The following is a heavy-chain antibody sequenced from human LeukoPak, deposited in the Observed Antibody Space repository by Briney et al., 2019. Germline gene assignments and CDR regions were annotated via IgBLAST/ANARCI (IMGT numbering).Heavy chain of an antibody. J-gene: IGHJ4*02. Sequence: PGGSLRLSCAASGFTFSSDWMSWVRQAPGKGLEWVANINQDGSEKYYVDSVKGRFTISRDNAKNSLFLQMNSLRAEDTAVYYCARAENWGQGTLVTVSS. V-gene: IGHV3-7*04. CDR1: GFTFSSDW. CDR3: ARAEN. CDR2: INQDGSEK.